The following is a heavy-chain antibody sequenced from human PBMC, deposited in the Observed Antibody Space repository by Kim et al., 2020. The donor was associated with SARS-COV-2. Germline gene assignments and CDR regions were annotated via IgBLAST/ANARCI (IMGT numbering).Heavy chain of an antibody. J-gene: IGHJ6*02. Sequence: PVKGRFTISRDDSKNTLYLQMNSLKTEDTAVYYCTTDFYGQIYYYYGMDVWGQGTTVTVSS. CDR3: TTDFYGQIYYYYGMDV. D-gene: IGHD3-16*01. V-gene: IGHV3-15*01.